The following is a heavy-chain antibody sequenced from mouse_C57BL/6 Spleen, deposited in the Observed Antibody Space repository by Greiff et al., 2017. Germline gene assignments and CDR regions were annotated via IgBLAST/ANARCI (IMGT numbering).Heavy chain of an antibody. D-gene: IGHD2-4*01. CDR1: GYSFTGYF. Sequence: EVQGVESGPELVKPGDSVKISCKASGYSFTGYFMNWVMQSHGKSLEWIGRINPYNGDTFYNQKFKGKATLTVDKSSSTAHMELRSLTSEDSAVYYCARSGYDYDGFAYWGQGTLVTVSA. J-gene: IGHJ3*01. CDR3: ARSGYDYDGFAY. CDR2: INPYNGDT. V-gene: IGHV1-20*01.